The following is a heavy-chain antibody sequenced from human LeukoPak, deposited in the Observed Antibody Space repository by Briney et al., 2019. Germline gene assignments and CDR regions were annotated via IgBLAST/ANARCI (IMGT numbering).Heavy chain of an antibody. CDR1: GFTFSSYA. Sequence: PGRSLRLSYAASGFTFSSYAMHWVRQAPGKGLEWVAVISYDGSNKYYADSVKGRFTISRDNSKNTLYLQMNSLRAEDTAVYYCARDSGLLWFGEATRYFDYWGQGTLVTVSS. J-gene: IGHJ4*02. CDR2: ISYDGSNK. CDR3: ARDSGLLWFGEATRYFDY. V-gene: IGHV3-30*04. D-gene: IGHD3-10*01.